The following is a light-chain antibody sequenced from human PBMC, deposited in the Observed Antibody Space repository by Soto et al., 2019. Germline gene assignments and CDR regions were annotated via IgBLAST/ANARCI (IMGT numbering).Light chain of an antibody. CDR2: GAS. Sequence: EIVLTQSPGTLSLSPGERATLSCRASQSVTSNYLAWYQQKPGQAPRLLIFGASSRATGIPDKFSGSGSGTDFTLTISRLEPDDFAVYYCQRYGGPSWTFGQGTKADIK. J-gene: IGKJ1*01. CDR3: QRYGGPSWT. V-gene: IGKV3-20*01. CDR1: QSVTSNY.